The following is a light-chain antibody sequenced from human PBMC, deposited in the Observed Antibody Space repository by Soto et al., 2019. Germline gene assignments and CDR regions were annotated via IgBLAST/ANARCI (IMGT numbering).Light chain of an antibody. CDR1: QSVSLL. Sequence: ELVWIQSQATMSLSPGEGAPVYRRASQSVSLLLAWYQEKPGQAPRLFIYGASRRATGFPARFSGSGSGTDFTLTISSLQPEDFAVYYCQQYDNWPWTFGQGTKLDIK. J-gene: IGKJ1*01. CDR3: QQYDNWPWT. V-gene: IGKV3-15*01. CDR2: GAS.